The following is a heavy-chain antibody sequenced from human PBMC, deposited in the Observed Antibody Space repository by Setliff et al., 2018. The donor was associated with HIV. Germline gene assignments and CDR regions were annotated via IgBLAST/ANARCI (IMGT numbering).Heavy chain of an antibody. Sequence: PGGSLRLSCAASGFTFSSYWMHWVRQAPGKGLVWVSRINSDGSSTSYADSVKGRFTISRDNAKNSLYLHMNSLRGEDTAVYSCTKDVNWKLEYWGQGALVTVSS. D-gene: IGHD1-1*01. J-gene: IGHJ4*02. CDR1: GFTFSSYW. CDR3: TKDVNWKLEY. CDR2: INSDGSST. V-gene: IGHV3-74*01.